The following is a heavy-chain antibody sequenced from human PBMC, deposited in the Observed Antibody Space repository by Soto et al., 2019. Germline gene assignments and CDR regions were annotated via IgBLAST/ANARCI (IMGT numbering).Heavy chain of an antibody. J-gene: IGHJ4*02. CDR2: IYYSGST. CDR1: GGSISSSSYY. D-gene: IGHD4-4*01. Sequence: SETLSLTCTVSGGSISSSSYYWGWIRQPPGKGLEWIGSIYYSGSTYYNPSLKSRVTISVDTSKNQFSLKLSSVTAADTAVYYCSRNRVEMTTSQFPLGYWGQGSLGTVSS. CDR3: SRNRVEMTTSQFPLGY. V-gene: IGHV4-39*01.